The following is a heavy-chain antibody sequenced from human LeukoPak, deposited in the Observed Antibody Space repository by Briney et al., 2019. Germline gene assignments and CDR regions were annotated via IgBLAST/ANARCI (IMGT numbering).Heavy chain of an antibody. Sequence: GGSLRLSCAASGFTFSSYSMNWVRQAPGKGLEWVSSISSSSSYIYYADSVKGRFTISRDNAKNSLYLQMNSLRAEDTAVYYCARETLGLWPYVDWGQGTLVTVSS. CDR1: GFTFSSYS. CDR3: ARETLGLWPYVD. D-gene: IGHD3-10*02. CDR2: ISSSSSYI. J-gene: IGHJ4*02. V-gene: IGHV3-21*01.